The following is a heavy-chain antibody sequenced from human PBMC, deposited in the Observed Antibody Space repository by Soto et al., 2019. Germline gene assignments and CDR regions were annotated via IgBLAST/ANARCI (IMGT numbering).Heavy chain of an antibody. J-gene: IGHJ4*02. CDR1: GYTFTSYG. CDR2: ISAYNGNT. Sequence: ASVKVSCKASGYTFTSYGISWVRQAPGQGLEWMGWISAYNGNTNYAQKLQGRVTMTTDTSTSTAYMELRSLRSDDTAVYYCARDHSIDYDSSGYTPYFDYCGQGTLVTVSS. D-gene: IGHD3-22*01. CDR3: ARDHSIDYDSSGYTPYFDY. V-gene: IGHV1-18*04.